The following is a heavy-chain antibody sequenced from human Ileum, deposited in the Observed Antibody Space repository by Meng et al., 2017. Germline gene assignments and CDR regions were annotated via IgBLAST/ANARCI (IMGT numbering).Heavy chain of an antibody. V-gene: IGHV4-4*02. D-gene: IGHD1-7*01. CDR2: IYHSGST. CDR1: GGYIRSRNW. Sequence: VQLQESGPGLVNPSGTLSLTFAVSGGYIRSRNWWSWVRQPPGKGLEWIGEIYHSGSTNYNPSLKSRVTISVDKSKNQFSLKLSSVTAADTAVYYCASLRYNWNYSADYWGQGTLVTVSS. CDR3: ASLRYNWNYSADY. J-gene: IGHJ4*02.